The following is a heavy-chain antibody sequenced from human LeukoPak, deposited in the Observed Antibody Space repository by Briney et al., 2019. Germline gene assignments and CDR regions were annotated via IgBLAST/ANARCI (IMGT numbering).Heavy chain of an antibody. CDR3: ARESVAARSGIFDY. CDR2: IIPIFGTA. J-gene: IGHJ4*02. V-gene: IGHV1-69*05. CDR1: GGTFSSYA. D-gene: IGHD6-6*01. Sequence: GASVKVSCKASGGTFSSYAISWVRQAPGQGLEWMGGIIPIFGTANYAQKFQGRATITTDESTSTAYMELSSLRSEDTAVYYCARESVAARSGIFDYWGQGTLVTVSS.